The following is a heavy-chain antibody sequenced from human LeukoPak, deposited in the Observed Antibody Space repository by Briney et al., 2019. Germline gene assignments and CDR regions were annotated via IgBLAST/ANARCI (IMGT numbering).Heavy chain of an antibody. V-gene: IGHV3-53*01. CDR3: ARGLFLSGYLDAFDI. CDR2: IYSDGRT. Sequence: GGSLRLSCAASGFTVSNKYMTWVRQAPGKGLEWVSLIYSDGRTYYADSVKGRCTISRDNSKNTLYLQMNSLRVEDAAVYYCARGLFLSGYLDAFDIWGQGTVVTVSS. J-gene: IGHJ3*02. D-gene: IGHD3-22*01. CDR1: GFTVSNKY.